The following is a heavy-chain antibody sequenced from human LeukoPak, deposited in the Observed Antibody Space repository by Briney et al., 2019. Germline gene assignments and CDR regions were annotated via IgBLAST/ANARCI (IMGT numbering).Heavy chain of an antibody. CDR3: ARHSSDWYGYFQD. D-gene: IGHD6-19*01. Sequence: PSETLSLTCSVPGGSISSYDWSWIRQPAGKGPEWIGRLYTSGTTTYNASLKSRVTMSVDTSKNQFSLRLSSVTAADTAVYYCARHSSDWYGYFQDWGQGTLVTVSS. CDR1: GGSISSYD. CDR2: LYTSGTT. J-gene: IGHJ1*01. V-gene: IGHV4-4*07.